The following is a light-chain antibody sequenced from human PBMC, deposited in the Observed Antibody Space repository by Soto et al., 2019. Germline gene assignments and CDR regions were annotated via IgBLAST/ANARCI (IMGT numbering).Light chain of an antibody. CDR2: DVS. CDR1: SSDVGGYNY. V-gene: IGLV2-14*01. J-gene: IGLJ1*01. Sequence: QSALTQPASVSGTPGQSITISCTGTSSDVGGYNYVSWYQQHPGRAPKLMIYDVSNRPSGVSNRFSGSKSGNTASLTISGVQAEDEADYYCSSYTSSSTLGVFGTGTKLTV. CDR3: SSYTSSSTLGV.